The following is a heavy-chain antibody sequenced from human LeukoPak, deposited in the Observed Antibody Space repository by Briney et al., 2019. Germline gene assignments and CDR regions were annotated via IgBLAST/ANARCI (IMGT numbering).Heavy chain of an antibody. CDR2: ISSSSSTI. Sequence: PSETLSLTCTVSGGSISSSSDYWGWIRQAPGKGLEWVSYISSSSSTIYYADSVKGRFTISRDNAKNSLYLQMNRLRAEDTAVYYCARDFGTEALDVWGKGTTVTVSS. V-gene: IGHV3-48*01. J-gene: IGHJ6*04. D-gene: IGHD3-10*01. CDR3: ARDFGTEALDV. CDR1: GGSISSSS.